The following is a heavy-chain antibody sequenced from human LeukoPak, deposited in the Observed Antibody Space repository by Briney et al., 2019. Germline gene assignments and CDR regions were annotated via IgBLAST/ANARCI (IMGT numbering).Heavy chain of an antibody. CDR1: GFSFSIYE. V-gene: IGHV3-48*03. D-gene: IGHD6-19*01. CDR3: AKLAVASADS. CDR2: ISPSGTTK. Sequence: GGSLRLSCAASGFSFSIYEMNWVRQAPGKGLEWVSNISPSGTTKYYADSAKGRFTISRDNAKNSLYLQMNSLRAEDTGVYYCAKLAVASADSWGQGTLVTVSS. J-gene: IGHJ4*02.